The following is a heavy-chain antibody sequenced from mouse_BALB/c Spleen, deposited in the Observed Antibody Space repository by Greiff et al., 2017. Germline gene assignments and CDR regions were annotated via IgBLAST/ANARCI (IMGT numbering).Heavy chain of an antibody. D-gene: IGHD1-1*01. V-gene: IGHV3-6*02. Sequence: EVQLVESGPGLVKPSQSLSLTCSVTGYSITSGYYWNWIRQFPGNKLEWMGYISYDGSNNYNPSLKNRISITRDTSKNQFFLKLNSVTTEDTATYYCARDDYGRAMDYWGQGTSVTVSS. CDR2: ISYDGSN. CDR3: ARDDYGRAMDY. CDR1: GYSITSGYY. J-gene: IGHJ4*01.